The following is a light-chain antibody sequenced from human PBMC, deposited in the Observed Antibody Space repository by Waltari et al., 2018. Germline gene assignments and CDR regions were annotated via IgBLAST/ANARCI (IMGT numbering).Light chain of an antibody. CDR2: DVS. Sequence: QSALTQPRPVSGSPGQSVTISCTGTSRDVCGYQVASWFQQHPGKVPKLLIYDVSERPSDVPDRFSGSKSANTASLTISGLQTEDEADYYCCSFAGSYTYVFGTGTRVTVL. V-gene: IGLV2-11*01. CDR1: SRDVCGYQV. CDR3: CSFAGSYTYV. J-gene: IGLJ1*01.